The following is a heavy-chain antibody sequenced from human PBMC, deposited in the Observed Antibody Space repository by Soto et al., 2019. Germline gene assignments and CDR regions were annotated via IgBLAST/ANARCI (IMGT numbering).Heavy chain of an antibody. CDR2: ISAYNGNT. CDR3: ARETRYSIGWYGCAYFSLTMDV. V-gene: IGHV1-18*01. J-gene: IGHJ6*02. D-gene: IGHD6-19*01. CDR1: GYTFTSYI. Sequence: ASVKVSCKASGYTFTSYIISWVRQAPGQGLEGMGWISAYNGNTNYAQKLQGRVTMTTDTSTSTAYMELRSLRSDDTAVYYCARETRYSIGWYGCAYFSLTMDVWGQGTTVTVSS.